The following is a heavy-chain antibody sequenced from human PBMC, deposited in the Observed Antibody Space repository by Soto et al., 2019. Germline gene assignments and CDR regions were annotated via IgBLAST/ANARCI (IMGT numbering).Heavy chain of an antibody. V-gene: IGHV4-4*02. CDR3: TRLKTSDILHKSEY. J-gene: IGHJ1*01. Sequence: QVQLQESVPGLVKPSGTLSLTCAVSGGSIGSSNWWRWVRQSPGKGLEWIVEIHDSGSTNYSPSITIRVPLSLPKSKQQPSLNPSPATAAHTAVYYCTRLKTSDILHKSEYWGPGSLATVSS. CDR2: IHDSGST. D-gene: IGHD3-9*01. CDR1: GGSIGSSNW.